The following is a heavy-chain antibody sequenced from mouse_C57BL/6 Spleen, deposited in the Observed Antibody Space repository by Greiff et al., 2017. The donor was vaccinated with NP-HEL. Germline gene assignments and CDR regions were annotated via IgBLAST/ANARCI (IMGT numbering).Heavy chain of an antibody. CDR1: GYTFTSYW. CDR3: TRDTTVSYYAMDY. J-gene: IGHJ4*01. CDR2: IDPETGGT. V-gene: IGHV1-15*01. Sequence: QVQLQQPGAELVKPGASVKLSCKASGYTFTSYWMHWVKQRPGRGLEWIGAIDPETGGTAYNQKFKGKAILTADKSSSTAYMELRSLTSEDSAVYYCTRDTTVSYYAMDYWGQGTSVTVSS. D-gene: IGHD1-1*01.